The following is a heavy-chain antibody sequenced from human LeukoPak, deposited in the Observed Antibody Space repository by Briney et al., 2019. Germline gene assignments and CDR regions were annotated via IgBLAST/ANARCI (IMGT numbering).Heavy chain of an antibody. CDR2: MYTGGSTI. V-gene: IGHV3-11*04. Sequence: GGSLRLSCAASGITFNYSYMSWIRQAPGKGLEWISFMYTGGSTIYYADSVKGRFTISRYNAKSSLHLQMNSLSAEDTAVYYCATSGGHPKGLDFWGQGTLVTVSS. CDR3: ATSGGHPKGLDF. CDR1: GITFNYSY. J-gene: IGHJ4*02. D-gene: IGHD2-15*01.